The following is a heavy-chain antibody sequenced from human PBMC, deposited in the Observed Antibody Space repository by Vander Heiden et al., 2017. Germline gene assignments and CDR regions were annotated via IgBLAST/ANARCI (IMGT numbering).Heavy chain of an antibody. CDR3: ARDTVLSGYLTLDY. V-gene: IGHV1-46*01. J-gene: IGHJ4*02. Sequence: QVQLVQSGAEVKNPGASVTVSCKASGYTFTSYYMYWVRQAPGQGLEWMGIINPSGGTTNYAQKFQGRVTMTRDTSTSTVYMELSSLRSEDTAMYYCARDTVLSGYLTLDYWGQGTLVTVSS. CDR1: GYTFTSYY. D-gene: IGHD5-12*01. CDR2: INPSGGTT.